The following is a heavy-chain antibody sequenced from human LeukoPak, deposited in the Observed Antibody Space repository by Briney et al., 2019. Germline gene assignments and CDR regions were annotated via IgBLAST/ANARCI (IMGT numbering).Heavy chain of an antibody. J-gene: IGHJ6*02. CDR2: INHNGNVN. CDR1: GFTFSSYW. V-gene: IGHV3-7*03. Sequence: GGSLRLSCAASGFTFSSYWMNWARQAPGKGLEWVASINHNGNVNYYVDSVKGRFTISRDNAKNSLYLQMSNLRAEDTAVYYCARDKSRYCSGGSCYNYYYYGMDVWGQGTTVTVSS. D-gene: IGHD2-15*01. CDR3: ARDKSRYCSGGSCYNYYYYGMDV.